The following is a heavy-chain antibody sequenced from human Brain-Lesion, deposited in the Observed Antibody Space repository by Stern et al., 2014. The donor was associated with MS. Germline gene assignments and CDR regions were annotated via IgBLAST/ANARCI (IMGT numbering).Heavy chain of an antibody. CDR2: ISTHASNL. J-gene: IGHJ4*02. CDR1: GFLFSDYY. CDR3: AISSSRYYFDS. V-gene: IGHV3-11*01. Sequence: VQLVESGGTLVKPGGSLRLSCAASGFLFSDYYMKWIRPAPGQGLEWVSHISTHASNLYYADSVKGRFTISRDNTKNSLFLLMISLRAEDTAVYYCAISSSRYYFDSWGLGTRVTASS. D-gene: IGHD2-2*01.